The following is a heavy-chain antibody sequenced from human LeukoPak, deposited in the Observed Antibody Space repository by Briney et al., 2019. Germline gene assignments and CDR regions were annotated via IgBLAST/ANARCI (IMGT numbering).Heavy chain of an antibody. J-gene: IGHJ5*02. CDR1: GGSITGYY. Sequence: PSETLSLTCTVSGGSITGYYWTWIRQPAGKGLEWIGRVSDTGRAYYNPSLERRVTISLDTSNNRFSLKVTSVTAADTAVYYCARHRVSGGAAGRFDPWGQGTLVTVSS. V-gene: IGHV4-4*07. D-gene: IGHD3-16*01. CDR2: VSDTGRA. CDR3: ARHRVSGGAAGRFDP.